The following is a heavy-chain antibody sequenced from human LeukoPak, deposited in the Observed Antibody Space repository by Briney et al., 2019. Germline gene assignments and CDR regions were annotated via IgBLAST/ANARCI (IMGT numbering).Heavy chain of an antibody. V-gene: IGHV3-7*01. CDR1: GFTFTTYW. Sequence: GGSLKLSCAASGFTFTTYWMHWVRQAPGKGLEWVANIKQYGTEEYYVDSVKGRFTISRDNGKNSLYLQMNSLRAEDTALYYCARDGGHGGDLDYWGQGTLVTASS. CDR3: ARDGGHGGDLDY. J-gene: IGHJ4*02. CDR2: IKQYGTEE. D-gene: IGHD2-21*02.